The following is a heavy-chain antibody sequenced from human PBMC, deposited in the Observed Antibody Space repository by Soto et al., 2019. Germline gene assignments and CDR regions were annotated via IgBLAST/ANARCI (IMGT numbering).Heavy chain of an antibody. Sequence: QVQLVQSGAEVKKPGSSVKVSCKASGGTFSSYTISWVRQAPGQGLEWMGRIIPILGIADYAQKFQGRLTIPADKTTSTAYMELGSLSSEDKAVYYCARSKIAAAAPYGMDVWGQGTTVTVSS. CDR3: ARSKIAAAAPYGMDV. V-gene: IGHV1-69*02. J-gene: IGHJ6*02. D-gene: IGHD6-13*01. CDR1: GGTFSSYT. CDR2: IIPILGIA.